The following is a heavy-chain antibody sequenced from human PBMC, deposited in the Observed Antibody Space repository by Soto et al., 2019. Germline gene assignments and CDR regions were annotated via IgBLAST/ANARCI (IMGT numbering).Heavy chain of an antibody. CDR2: IYSGGST. V-gene: IGHV3-53*02. Sequence: EVHLVETGGGLIQPGGSLRLSCAASGLSVSSSDMSWVRQASGKGLEWVSVIYSGGSTHDADSVKGRFTISRDNSKNTVHLQLNSLRAEDTAVYYCARGGAYGDYRSDFWGQGTLVTVSS. CDR3: ARGGAYGDYRSDF. CDR1: GLSVSSSD. J-gene: IGHJ4*02. D-gene: IGHD4-17*01.